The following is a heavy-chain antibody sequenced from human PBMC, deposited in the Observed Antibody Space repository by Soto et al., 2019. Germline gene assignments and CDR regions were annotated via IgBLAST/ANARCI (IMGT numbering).Heavy chain of an antibody. CDR3: ARAPEFYCSSTSCYAGISNY. Sequence: EASVKVSCKASGGTFSSYAISWVRQAPGQGLEWMGGIIPIFGTANYAQKFQGRVTITGDESTSTAYMELSSLRSEDTAVYYCARAPEFYCSSTSCYAGISNYGGKETLVTVS. J-gene: IGHJ4*02. CDR2: IIPIFGTA. CDR1: GGTFSSYA. D-gene: IGHD2-2*01. V-gene: IGHV1-69*13.